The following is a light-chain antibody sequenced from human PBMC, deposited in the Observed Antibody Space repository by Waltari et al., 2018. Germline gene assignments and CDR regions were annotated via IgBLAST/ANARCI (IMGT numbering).Light chain of an antibody. CDR1: TKDVDGHKV. Sequence: QSALTQPAPVSGSPGQSITISCSGITKDVDGHKVVSWYQHHPGKPPKPIIYDVTNRPSGVTNRFSGSKSGNTASLSISGLRAEDEAVYHCCTCTSSSSYVFGGGTKVTVL. CDR3: CTCTSSSSYV. V-gene: IGLV2-14*03. J-gene: IGLJ2*01. CDR2: DVT.